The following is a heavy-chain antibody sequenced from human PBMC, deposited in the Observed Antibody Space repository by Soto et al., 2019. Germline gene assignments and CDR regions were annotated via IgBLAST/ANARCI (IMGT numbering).Heavy chain of an antibody. D-gene: IGHD5-18*01. J-gene: IGHJ5*02. CDR3: ARVIQLWSLSALDP. Sequence: ASVKVSCKASGYTFTSYGICWVRQAPGQGLEWMGWISAYNGNTNYAQKLQGRVTTTTDTSTSTAYMELRSLRPDDTAVYYCARVIQLWSLSALDPWGQGTLVTVSS. V-gene: IGHV1-18*01. CDR2: ISAYNGNT. CDR1: GYTFTSYG.